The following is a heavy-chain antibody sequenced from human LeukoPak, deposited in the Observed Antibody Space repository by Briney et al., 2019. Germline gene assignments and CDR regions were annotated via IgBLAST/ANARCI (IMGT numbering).Heavy chain of an antibody. V-gene: IGHV3-74*01. CDR1: GFTFSSYW. J-gene: IGHJ4*02. CDR3: ARYADGIFY. D-gene: IGHD1-14*01. Sequence: PGGSLRLSCAASGFTFSSYWMSWVRQAPGKGLIWVSRVNGDGTGTIYADSVKGRFTISRDNAKNTLYLQMNSLRAEDTAVYYCARYADGIFYWGQGTLVTVSS. CDR2: VNGDGTGT.